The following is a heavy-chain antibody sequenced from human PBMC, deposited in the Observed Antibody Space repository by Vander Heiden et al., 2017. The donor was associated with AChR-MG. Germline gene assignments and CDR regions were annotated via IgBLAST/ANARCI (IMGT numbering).Heavy chain of an antibody. V-gene: IGHV4-59*01. Sequence: QVQLQGSGPGLVKPSETLSLTCTVSGGSISNYYWHWVRQSPGKALEWIGYMHYSGSTSYNPSLKSRVTISVDSSKNQFSLKMTSVTAADTAVYYCAITDDDYYFDYWGQGTLVTVSS. CDR3: AITDDDYYFDY. CDR2: MHYSGST. CDR1: GGSISNYY. D-gene: IGHD4-17*01. J-gene: IGHJ4*02.